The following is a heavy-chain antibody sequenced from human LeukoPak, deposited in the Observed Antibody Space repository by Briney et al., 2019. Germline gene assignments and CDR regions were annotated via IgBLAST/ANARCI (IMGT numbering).Heavy chain of an antibody. CDR3: ARVIRAAPGKGYFDY. J-gene: IGHJ4*02. CDR1: GFTFSSYA. Sequence: GGSLRLSCAASGFTFSSYAMSWVRQAPGKGLEWVSAISGSGGSTYYADSVKGRFTISRDNSKNTLYLQMNSLRVEDTAVYYCARVIRAAPGKGYFDYWGQGTLVTVSS. V-gene: IGHV3-23*01. D-gene: IGHD6-13*01. CDR2: ISGSGGST.